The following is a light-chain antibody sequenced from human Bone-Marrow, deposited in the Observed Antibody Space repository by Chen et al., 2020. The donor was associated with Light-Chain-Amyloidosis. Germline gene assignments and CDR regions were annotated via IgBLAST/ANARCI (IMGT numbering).Light chain of an antibody. CDR1: DLPTKY. Sequence: SYELTQPPSVSVSPGQTARINCSGDDLPTKYAYWYQQKPGQAPVLVIHRDTERPSGSSERFSGSSSVTTATLTISGVQAEDEADYHCQSADSSGTYEVIFGGGTKLTVL. V-gene: IGLV3-25*03. J-gene: IGLJ2*01. CDR2: RDT. CDR3: QSADSSGTYEVI.